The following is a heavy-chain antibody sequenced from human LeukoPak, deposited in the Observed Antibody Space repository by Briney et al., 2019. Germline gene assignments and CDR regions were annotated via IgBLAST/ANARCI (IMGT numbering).Heavy chain of an antibody. CDR2: IKFDASEK. J-gene: IGHJ4*02. Sequence: PGGSLRLSCAASGFTFSSYWMSWVRQAPGKGLEWVAKIKFDASEKHYVDSVKGRFTISRDNAKNSLFLQMNSLRAEDTAVYYCAREGTITPYNFGYWGQGTLVTVSS. D-gene: IGHD5-12*01. V-gene: IGHV3-7*05. CDR1: GFTFSSYW. CDR3: AREGTITPYNFGY.